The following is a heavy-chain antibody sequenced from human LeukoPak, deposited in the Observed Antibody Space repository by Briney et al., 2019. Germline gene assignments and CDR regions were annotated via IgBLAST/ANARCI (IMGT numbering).Heavy chain of an antibody. D-gene: IGHD3-10*01. V-gene: IGHV3-21*01. CDR1: GFTFSSYS. Sequence: WGSLTLTCTASGFTFSSYSLNWVRQAPGKGLEWVSSISSSSSYIYYADSVKGRFTISRDNAKNSLYLQMSSLRAEDTAVYYCARVPYGAGDYWGQGTLVTVSS. J-gene: IGHJ4*02. CDR2: ISSSSSYI. CDR3: ARVPYGAGDY.